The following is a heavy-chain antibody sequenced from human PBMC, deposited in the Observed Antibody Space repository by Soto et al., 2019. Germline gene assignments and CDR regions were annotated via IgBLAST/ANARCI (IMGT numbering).Heavy chain of an antibody. CDR1: GFTFSSYA. D-gene: IGHD3-22*01. J-gene: IGHJ3*02. Sequence: QVQLVESGGGVVQPGRSLRLSCAASGFTFSSYAMHWVRQAPGKGLEWVAVISYDGSNKYYADSVKGRFTISRDNSKKTLYLQMNSLRAEDTAVYYCARATYYYDSSGSGVDIWGQGTMVTVSS. CDR3: ARATYYYDSSGSGVDI. V-gene: IGHV3-30-3*01. CDR2: ISYDGSNK.